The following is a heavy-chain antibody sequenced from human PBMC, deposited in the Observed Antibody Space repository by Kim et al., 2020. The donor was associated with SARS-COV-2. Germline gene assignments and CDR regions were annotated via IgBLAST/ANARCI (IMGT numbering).Heavy chain of an antibody. V-gene: IGHV3-48*03. CDR3: ARGPPFYDILTGYSLYYYGMDV. CDR2: ISSSGSTI. J-gene: IGHJ6*02. D-gene: IGHD3-9*01. Sequence: GGSLRLSCAASGFTFSSYEMNWVRQAPGKGLEWVSYISSSGSTIYYADSVKGRFTISRDNAKNSLYLQMNSLRAEDTAVYYCARGPPFYDILTGYSLYYYGMDVWGQGTTVTVSS. CDR1: GFTFSSYE.